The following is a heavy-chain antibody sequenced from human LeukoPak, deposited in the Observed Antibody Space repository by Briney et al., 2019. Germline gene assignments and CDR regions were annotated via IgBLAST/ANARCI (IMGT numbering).Heavy chain of an antibody. CDR1: GFTFSTSW. CDR2: TKEDGSAK. D-gene: IGHD5-24*01. J-gene: IGHJ4*02. V-gene: IGHV3-7*01. CDR3: ARDRAYNRFDY. Sequence: GGSVRLSCVDSGFTFSTSWMAWVRQAPGKGLEWVANTKEDGSAKNYVGSVRGRFTVSRDNAKKSVYLEMNSLRAEDTAVYYCARDRAYNRFDYWGQGTLVTVSS.